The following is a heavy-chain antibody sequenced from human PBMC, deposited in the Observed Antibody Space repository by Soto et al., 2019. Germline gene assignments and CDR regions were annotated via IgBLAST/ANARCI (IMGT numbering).Heavy chain of an antibody. CDR2: TYYRSKWYY. Sequence: PSQTLSLTCAIYGGSVSSNSDTWGWIKQSPSRGLEWLGRTYYRSKWYYEYAMSVRSRITIYPDTSKNQFSLHLSSVTPEDTAVYYCAGEDWGDVPPIHWGQGTPVTVSS. J-gene: IGHJ1*01. CDR3: AGEDWGDVPPIH. V-gene: IGHV6-1*01. D-gene: IGHD7-27*01. CDR1: GGSVSSNSDT.